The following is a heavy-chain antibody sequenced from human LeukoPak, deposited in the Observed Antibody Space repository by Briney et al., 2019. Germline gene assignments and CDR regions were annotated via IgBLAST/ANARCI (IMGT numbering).Heavy chain of an antibody. Sequence: PGGSLRLSCAASGFTFSDYYMSWIRQAPGKGLEWVSYISSSGSTIYYADSVKGRFTISRDNAKNSLYLQMNSLRAEDTAVYCCAREWCLYGSGSYCPLDYWGQGTLVTVSS. CDR3: AREWCLYGSGSYCPLDY. CDR1: GFTFSDYY. CDR2: ISSSGSTI. V-gene: IGHV3-11*04. D-gene: IGHD3-10*01. J-gene: IGHJ4*02.